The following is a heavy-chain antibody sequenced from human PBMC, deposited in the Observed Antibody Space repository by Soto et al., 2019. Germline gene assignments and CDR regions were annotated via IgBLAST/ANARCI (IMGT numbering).Heavy chain of an antibody. CDR1: GGTFSSYA. V-gene: IGHV1-69*10. D-gene: IGHD2-15*01. J-gene: IGHJ4*02. CDR2: IIPILGIA. Sequence: SVKVSCKASGGTFSSYAISWVRQAPGQGLEWMGGIIPILGIANYAQKFQGRVTITADKSTSTAYMELSSLRSEDTAVYYCAREKVVADLYYFDYWGQGTLVTVSS. CDR3: AREKVVADLYYFDY.